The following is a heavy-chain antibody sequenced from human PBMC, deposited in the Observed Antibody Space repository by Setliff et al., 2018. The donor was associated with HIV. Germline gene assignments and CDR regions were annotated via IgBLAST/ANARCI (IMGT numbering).Heavy chain of an antibody. J-gene: IGHJ3*02. CDR2: IYYSGNS. Sequence: LSLTCTVSGASMSSGDYYWSWIRQPPGKGLEWIGYIYYSGNSYYNPSLKSRVTLSVDTSKNQFSLKVNSVTAADPAVYYCAREVNIPVRGITDDAFDIWGQGTMVTVSS. D-gene: IGHD3-10*01. CDR3: AREVNIPVRGITDDAFDI. CDR1: GASMSSGDYY. V-gene: IGHV4-30-4*08.